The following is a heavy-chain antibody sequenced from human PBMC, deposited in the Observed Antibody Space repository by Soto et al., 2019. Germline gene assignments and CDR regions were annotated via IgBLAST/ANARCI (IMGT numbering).Heavy chain of an antibody. CDR2: ISAYNGNT. J-gene: IGHJ5*02. D-gene: IGHD6-19*01. CDR1: CYTLTRYA. V-gene: IGHV1-18*01. Sequence: PAEVSWEPSCYTLTRYAIICVRQGPGQGLEWMGWISAYNGNTHYAQKLQGRVTMTTDTSTSTAYMELRSLRSDDTAVYYCARDPSAVAGTWNWFDPWGQGPLGHVSS. CDR3: ARDPSAVAGTWNWFDP.